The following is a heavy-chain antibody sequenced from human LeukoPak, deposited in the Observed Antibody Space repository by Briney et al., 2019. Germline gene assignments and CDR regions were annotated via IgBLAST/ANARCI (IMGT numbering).Heavy chain of an antibody. CDR1: GFTFSDYY. CDR3: AREAYYYGSGSYYIDY. CDR2: ISSSGSTI. V-gene: IGHV3-11*04. D-gene: IGHD3-10*01. J-gene: IGHJ4*02. Sequence: GGSLRLSCAASGFTFSDYYMSWIRQAPGKGLEWVSYISSSGSTIYYADSVKGRFTISRDNAKNSLYLQMNSLRAEDTAVYYCAREAYYYGSGSYYIDYWGQGTLVTVSS.